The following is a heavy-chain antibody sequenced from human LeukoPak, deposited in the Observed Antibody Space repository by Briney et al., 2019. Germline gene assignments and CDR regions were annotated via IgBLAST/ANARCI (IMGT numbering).Heavy chain of an antibody. Sequence: GGSLRLSCAASGFTFSSYGMPWVRQAPGKGLEWVAVIWYDGSNKYYADSVKGRFTISRDNSKNTLYLQMNSLRAEDTAVYYCARGYYDSSGAYYFDYWGQGTLVTVSS. D-gene: IGHD3-22*01. CDR2: IWYDGSNK. CDR1: GFTFSSYG. V-gene: IGHV3-33*01. J-gene: IGHJ4*02. CDR3: ARGYYDSSGAYYFDY.